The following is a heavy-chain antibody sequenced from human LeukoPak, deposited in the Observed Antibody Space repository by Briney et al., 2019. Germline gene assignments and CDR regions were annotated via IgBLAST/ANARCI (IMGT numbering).Heavy chain of an antibody. CDR1: GYTFTGYY. V-gene: IGHV1-24*01. CDR2: FDPEDGET. CDR3: AAGLWDPTPFDY. J-gene: IGHJ4*02. D-gene: IGHD3-16*01. Sequence: ASVKVSCKASGYTFTGYYMHWVRQAPGQGLEWMGGFDPEDGETIYAQKFQGRVTMTEDTSTDTAYMELSSLRSEDTAVYYCAAGLWDPTPFDYWGQGTLVTVSS.